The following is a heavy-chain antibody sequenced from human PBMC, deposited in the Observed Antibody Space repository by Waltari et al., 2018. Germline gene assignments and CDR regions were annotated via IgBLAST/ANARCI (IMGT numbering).Heavy chain of an antibody. Sequence: QLXLXXXGPGLVXPXXTLSLTXXXSGGSXXXXXXXXGWXXXPXGKGREWIGSIYYSGSXYXXPSLKSXVTISVXTXKXQFSLXLSSVTXAXXAVYYCAXXTQLXXXXXXLYXDYWGQGT. CDR1: GGSXXXXXXX. CDR3: AXXTQLXXXXXXLYXDY. CDR2: IYYSGSX. V-gene: IGHV4-39*07. J-gene: IGHJ4*02. D-gene: IGHD3-3*01.